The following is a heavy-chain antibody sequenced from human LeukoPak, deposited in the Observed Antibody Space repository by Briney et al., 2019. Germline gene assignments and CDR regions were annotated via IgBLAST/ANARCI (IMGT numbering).Heavy chain of an antibody. V-gene: IGHV3-72*01. J-gene: IGHJ4*02. CDR3: VRATGSSWRHFDY. CDR1: GFIFSYHY. D-gene: IGHD6-13*01. CDR2: GRDKANSYTT. Sequence: GGSLRLSYAASGFIFSYHYMDWVRQAPGKGLELVVRGRDKANSYTTDYAAAVKGRFTILRDDSKNSLYLQRKSLKTENTAVYYCVRATGSSWRHFDYWGQGTLVTVSS.